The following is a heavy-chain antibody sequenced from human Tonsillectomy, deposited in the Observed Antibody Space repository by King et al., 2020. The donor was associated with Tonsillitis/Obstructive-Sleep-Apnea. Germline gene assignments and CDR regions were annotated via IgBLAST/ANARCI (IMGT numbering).Heavy chain of an antibody. V-gene: IGHV4-34*01. CDR1: GGSFRGYY. D-gene: IGHD3-10*01. Sequence: VQLQQWGAGLLKPSETLSLTCAVYGGSFRGYYWNWIRQPPGKGLEWIGEINHSGSTTYNPSLKSRVPISVGTSKNQFSLKLSSVTAADTAVYYCARGGDGSGSYFRGYYMDVWGKGTPVTVSS. CDR3: ARGGDGSGSYFRGYYMDV. CDR2: INHSGST. J-gene: IGHJ6*03.